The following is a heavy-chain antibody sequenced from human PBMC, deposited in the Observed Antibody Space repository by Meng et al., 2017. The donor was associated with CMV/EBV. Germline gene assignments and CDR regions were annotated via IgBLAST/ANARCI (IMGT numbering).Heavy chain of an antibody. V-gene: IGHV4-39*07. D-gene: IGHD3-3*01. J-gene: IGHJ3*02. Sequence: SETLSLTCTVSGGSISSSSYYWGWIRQPPGKGLEWIGSIYYSGSTYYNPSLKSRVTISVDTSKNQFSLKLSSVTAADTAMYYCASPLRFLEWSDAFDIWGQGTMVTVSS. CDR2: IYYSGST. CDR1: GGSISSSSYY. CDR3: ASPLRFLEWSDAFDI.